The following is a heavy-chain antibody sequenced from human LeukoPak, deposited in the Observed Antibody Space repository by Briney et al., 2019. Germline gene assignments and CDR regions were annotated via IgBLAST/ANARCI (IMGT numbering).Heavy chain of an antibody. D-gene: IGHD3-22*01. CDR1: GGSFSGYY. CDR2: INHSGGT. J-gene: IGHJ3*02. CDR3: ASAMIGVPDDAFDI. Sequence: PSETLSLTCAVYGGSFSGYYWSWIRQPPGKGLEWIGEINHSGGTNYNPSLKSRVTISVDTSKNHISLKLSSVTAADTAVYYCASAMIGVPDDAFDIWGQGTMVTVSS. V-gene: IGHV4-34*01.